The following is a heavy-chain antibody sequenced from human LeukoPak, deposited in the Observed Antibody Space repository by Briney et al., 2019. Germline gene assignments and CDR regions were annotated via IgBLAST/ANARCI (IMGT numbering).Heavy chain of an antibody. CDR2: INPSGGST. CDR1: GYTFTSYY. Sequence: ASVKVSCKASGYTFTSYYMHWVRQAPGPGIEWMGIINPSGGSTSYAQKFQGRVTMTRDTSTSTVYMELSSLRSEDTAVYYCARDPARGHYYYYYMDVWGKGTTVTVSS. V-gene: IGHV1-46*01. CDR3: ARDPARGHYYYYYMDV. J-gene: IGHJ6*03. D-gene: IGHD3-10*01.